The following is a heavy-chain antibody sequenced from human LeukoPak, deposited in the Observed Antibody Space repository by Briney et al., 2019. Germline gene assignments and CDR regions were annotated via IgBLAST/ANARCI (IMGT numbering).Heavy chain of an antibody. D-gene: IGHD5-18*01. CDR3: ARGSGYSYGYHY. J-gene: IGHJ4*02. CDR2: IYSGGST. V-gene: IGHV3-53*01. CDR1: GFTFSSYS. Sequence: GGSLRLSCAASGFTFSSYSMNWVRQAPGKGLEWVSVIYSGGSTYYADSVKGRFTISRDNSKNTLYLQMSSLRAEDTAVYYCARGSGYSYGYHYWGQGTLVTVSS.